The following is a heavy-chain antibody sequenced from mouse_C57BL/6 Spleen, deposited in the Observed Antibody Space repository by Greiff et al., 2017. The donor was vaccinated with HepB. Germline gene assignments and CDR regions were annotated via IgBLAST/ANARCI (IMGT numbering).Heavy chain of an antibody. V-gene: IGHV1-69*01. J-gene: IGHJ3*01. CDR2: IDPSDSYT. CDR1: GYTFTSYW. CDR3: ARDKGGFAY. Sequence: QVQLKQPGAELVMPGASVKLSCKASGYTFTSYWMHWVKQRPGQGLEWIGEIDPSDSYTNYNQKFKGKSTLTVDKSSSTAYMQLSSLTSEDSAVYYCARDKGGFAYWGQGTLVTVSA.